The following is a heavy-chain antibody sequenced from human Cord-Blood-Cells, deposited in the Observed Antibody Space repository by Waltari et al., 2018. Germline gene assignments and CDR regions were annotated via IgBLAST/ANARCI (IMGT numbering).Heavy chain of an antibody. CDR2: IIPILGIA. CDR1: GGTFSSYA. CDR3: ARGYSSSWQTYWYFDL. Sequence: QVQLVQSGAEVKKPGSSVKVSCKASGGTFSSYAISWVRQAPGQGLEWMGRIIPILGIANYAQKFQGRVTSTADKSTSTAYMELSSLRSEDTAVYYCARGYSSSWQTYWYFDLWGRGTLVTVSS. J-gene: IGHJ2*01. V-gene: IGHV1-69*09. D-gene: IGHD6-13*01.